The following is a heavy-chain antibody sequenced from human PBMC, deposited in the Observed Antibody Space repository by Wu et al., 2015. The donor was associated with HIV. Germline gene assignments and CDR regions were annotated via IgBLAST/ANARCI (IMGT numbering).Heavy chain of an antibody. V-gene: IGHV1-2*02. D-gene: IGHD2-15*01. CDR2: INPESGGT. Sequence: QVQLVQSGTEVKKPGASVKVSCKASGYTFNGYYIHWVRQAPGQGLEWVGWINPESGGTNYAQKFQGSVTMTRDTSISTVYMELSRLRSDDTAVYYCARDGGGAVATRDWFDPWGQGTLVTVSS. CDR3: ARDGGGAVATRDWFDP. J-gene: IGHJ5*02. CDR1: GYTFNGYY.